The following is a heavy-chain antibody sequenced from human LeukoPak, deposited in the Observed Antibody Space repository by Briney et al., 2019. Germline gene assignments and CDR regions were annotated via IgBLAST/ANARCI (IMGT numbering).Heavy chain of an antibody. CDR1: GGSISSYY. V-gene: IGHV4-4*07. CDR2: IYTSGST. J-gene: IGHJ4*02. D-gene: IGHD5-24*01. CDR3: ARDRAGDGYNYFDY. Sequence: SETLSLTCTVSGGSISSYYWSWIRQPAGKGLEWIGRIYTSGSTNCNPSLKSRVTMSVDTSKNQFSLKLSSVTAADTAVYYCARDRAGDGYNYFDYWGQGTLVTVSS.